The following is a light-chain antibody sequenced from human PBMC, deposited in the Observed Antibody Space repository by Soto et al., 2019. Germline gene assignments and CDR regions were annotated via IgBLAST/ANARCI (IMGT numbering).Light chain of an antibody. CDR1: DSVHSN. CDR2: YAS. CDR3: QHYSNWPPT. Sequence: EMVMTQSPATLSVSPGERVTLSCRASDSVHSNLAWYQQKPGQGPSLLVYYASTRVTGVPDRFSGSGSGTEFTLTISILQSEDFGVYYCQHYSNWPPTFGPGTKVEIK. J-gene: IGKJ3*01. V-gene: IGKV3-15*01.